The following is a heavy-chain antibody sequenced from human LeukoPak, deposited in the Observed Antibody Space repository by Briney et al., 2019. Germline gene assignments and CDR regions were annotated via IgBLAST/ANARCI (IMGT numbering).Heavy chain of an antibody. V-gene: IGHV1-69*04. D-gene: IGHD1-26*01. J-gene: IGHJ4*02. CDR1: GGTFSSYA. Sequence: SVKVSCKASGGTFSSYAISWVRQGPGQGLVWMGRIIPILGIANYAQKFQGRVTITADKSTSTAYMELSSLRSEDTAVYYCASDIVGATTSFDYWGQGTLVTVSS. CDR3: ASDIVGATTSFDY. CDR2: IIPILGIA.